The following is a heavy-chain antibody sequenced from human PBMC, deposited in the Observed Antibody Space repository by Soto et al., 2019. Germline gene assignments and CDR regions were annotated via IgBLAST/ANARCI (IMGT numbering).Heavy chain of an antibody. V-gene: IGHV1-58*01. CDR3: AADFLCSSTSCQQNYYYYGMDV. J-gene: IGHJ6*02. Sequence: SVKVSCKASGFTFTSSAVQWVRQARGQRLEWIGWIVVGSGNTNYAQKFQERVTITRDMSTSTAYMELSSLRSEDTAVYYCAADFLCSSTSCQQNYYYYGMDVWGQGTTVTVSS. CDR2: IVVGSGNT. CDR1: GFTFTSSA. D-gene: IGHD2-2*01.